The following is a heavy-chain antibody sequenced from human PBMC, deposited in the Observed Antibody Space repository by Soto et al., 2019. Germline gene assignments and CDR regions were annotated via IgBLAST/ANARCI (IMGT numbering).Heavy chain of an antibody. D-gene: IGHD3-16*01. J-gene: IGHJ5*02. CDR1: GFTFNNYW. CDR3: ARVKLGSYDWFDP. CDR2: INPDGSRT. V-gene: IGHV3-74*01. Sequence: EVQLVESGGSLVQPGGSLRLSCAASGFTFNNYWMHWVRQAPGKGLMWVSRINPDGSRTTYADSVKGRFAISRDNAKNTLYLQMNSLRAEDTAVYYCARVKLGSYDWFDPWGQGTLVTVSS.